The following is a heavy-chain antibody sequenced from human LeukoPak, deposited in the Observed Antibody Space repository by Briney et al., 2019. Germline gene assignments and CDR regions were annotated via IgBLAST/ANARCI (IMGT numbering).Heavy chain of an antibody. J-gene: IGHJ6*03. CDR3: AREPGPYYYMDV. D-gene: IGHD1-14*01. Sequence: GGSLRLSCAASGFTFSSYEMNWVRQAPGKGLEWVSYISSSGSTIYYADSVKGRFTISRDNAKNSLYLQMNSLRAEDAAVYYCAREPGPYYYMDVWGKGTTVTVSS. V-gene: IGHV3-48*03. CDR1: GFTFSSYE. CDR2: ISSSGSTI.